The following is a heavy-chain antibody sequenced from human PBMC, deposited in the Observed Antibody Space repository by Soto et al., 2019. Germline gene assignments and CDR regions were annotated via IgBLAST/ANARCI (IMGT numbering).Heavy chain of an antibody. D-gene: IGHD6-19*01. CDR2: ISYDGRNK. Sequence: AGGSLRLSCAASGFTFSSYGMHWVRQAPGKGLEWVAVISYDGRNKYYADSVKGRFTISRDNSKNTLYLQMNSLRAEDTAVYYCEKDRGYSSGWYEFDYWGQGTLVTVSS. J-gene: IGHJ4*02. CDR3: EKDRGYSSGWYEFDY. V-gene: IGHV3-30*18. CDR1: GFTFSSYG.